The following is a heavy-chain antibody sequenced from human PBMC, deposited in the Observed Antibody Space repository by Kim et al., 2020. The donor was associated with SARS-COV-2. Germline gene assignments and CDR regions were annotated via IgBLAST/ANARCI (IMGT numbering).Heavy chain of an antibody. CDR1: GFTFSGYA. J-gene: IGHJ6*02. CDR3: ARDRHYFYDYGMDV. Sequence: GGSLRLSCGASGFTFSGYAFNWVRQAPGKGLEWISYISTGGTNTYYADHLKGRFTISRDNSKNSVYLQMSGLRAEDTAVYYCARDRHYFYDYGMDVWGQGTTVTVSS. V-gene: IGHV3-48*03. CDR2: ISTGGTNT.